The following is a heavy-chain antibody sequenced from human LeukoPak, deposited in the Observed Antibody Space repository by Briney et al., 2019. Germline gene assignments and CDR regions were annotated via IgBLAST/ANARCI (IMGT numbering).Heavy chain of an antibody. Sequence: ASVKVSCKVSGHTLTDLTMHWVRQAPGKGLEWMGGFDPGNGEITYAQKFQGRVTMTEDASTDTAYMELSSLKSEDTAVYYCAAGGLYDLLPYWGQGTLVTVSS. CDR2: FDPGNGEI. J-gene: IGHJ4*02. D-gene: IGHD3-3*01. CDR1: GHTLTDLT. CDR3: AAGGLYDLLPY. V-gene: IGHV1-24*01.